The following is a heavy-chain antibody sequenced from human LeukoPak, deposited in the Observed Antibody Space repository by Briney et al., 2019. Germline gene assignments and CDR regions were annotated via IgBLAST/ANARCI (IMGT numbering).Heavy chain of an antibody. CDR2: ISGSGGST. D-gene: IGHD3-3*01. Sequence: GGSLRLSCAASGFTFSSYAMSWVRQAPGKGLEWVSTISGSGGSTYYADSVKGRFTISRDNSKNTLYLQMNSLRAEDTAVYYCAKGRLIVGVVIMRRGEHRLFDYWGQGTLVTVSS. J-gene: IGHJ4*02. CDR1: GFTFSSYA. CDR3: AKGRLIVGVVIMRRGEHRLFDY. V-gene: IGHV3-23*01.